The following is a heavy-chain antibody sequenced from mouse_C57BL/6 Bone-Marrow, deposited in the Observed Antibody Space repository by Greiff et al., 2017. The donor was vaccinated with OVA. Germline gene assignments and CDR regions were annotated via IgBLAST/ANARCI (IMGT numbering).Heavy chain of an antibody. CDR1: GYTFTSYN. D-gene: IGHD2-3*01. J-gene: IGHJ4*01. Sequence: LQQSGAELVRPGASVKMSCKASGYTFTSYNMHWVKQTPRQGLEWIGAIYPGNGDTSYNQKFKGKATLTVDKSSSTAYMQLSSLTSEDSAVYFGARSQDGYYVYYAMDYWGQGTSVTVSS. V-gene: IGHV1-12*01. CDR2: IYPGNGDT. CDR3: ARSQDGYYVYYAMDY.